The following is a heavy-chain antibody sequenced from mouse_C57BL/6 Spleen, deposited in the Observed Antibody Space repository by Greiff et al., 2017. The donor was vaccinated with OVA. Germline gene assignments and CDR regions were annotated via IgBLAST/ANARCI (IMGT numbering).Heavy chain of an antibody. CDR1: GYTFTSYW. CDR2: IYPGSGST. Sequence: QVQLQQPGAELVKPGASVKMSCKASGYTFTSYWITWVKQRPGQGLEWVGDIYPGSGSTNYNEKFKSKATLTVDTSSSTAYMQLSSLTSEDSAVYYCARGIYYGNYGYYYAMDYWGQGTSVTVSS. J-gene: IGHJ4*01. V-gene: IGHV1-55*01. D-gene: IGHD2-1*01. CDR3: ARGIYYGNYGYYYAMDY.